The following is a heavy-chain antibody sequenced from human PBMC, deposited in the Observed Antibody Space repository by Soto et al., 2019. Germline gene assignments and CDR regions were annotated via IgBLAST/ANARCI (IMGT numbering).Heavy chain of an antibody. D-gene: IGHD2-21*01. CDR3: ATYPLGDGYSPFDA. J-gene: IGHJ4*02. Sequence: QVQLVQSGAEVKKPGSSVKVSCKASGGTFTSHSINWVRQAPGQRLEWMGWIIPMFGTVQYAQKFQDRLTITADGSTTTAYMELNSLTSEDTAVYYCATYPLGDGYSPFDAWGQGTLVTVSS. CDR2: IIPMFGTV. CDR1: GGTFTSHS. V-gene: IGHV1-69*12.